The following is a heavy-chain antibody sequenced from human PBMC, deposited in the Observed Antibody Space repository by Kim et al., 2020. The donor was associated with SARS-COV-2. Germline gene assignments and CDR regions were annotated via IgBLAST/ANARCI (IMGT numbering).Heavy chain of an antibody. CDR3: AGDRGSSNYFDY. V-gene: IGHV3-33*01. D-gene: IGHD1-26*01. J-gene: IGHJ4*02. Sequence: YADSVKSPVYIYRDNSKNTMYLQMNRLRAEDAAMYYCAGDRGSSNYFDYWGQGTLVTVSS.